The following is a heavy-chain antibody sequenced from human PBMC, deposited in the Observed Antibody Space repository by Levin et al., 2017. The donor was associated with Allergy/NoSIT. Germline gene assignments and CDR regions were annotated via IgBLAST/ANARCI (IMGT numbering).Heavy chain of an antibody. Sequence: KVSCKGSGYSFTSYWISWVRQMPGKGLEWMGRIDPSDSYTNYSPSFQGHVTISADKSISTAYLQWSSLKASDTAMYYCARTGPLTTVTSYDLWGRGTLVTVSS. D-gene: IGHD4-17*01. J-gene: IGHJ2*01. CDR1: GYSFTSYW. V-gene: IGHV5-10-1*01. CDR3: ARTGPLTTVTSYDL. CDR2: IDPSDSYT.